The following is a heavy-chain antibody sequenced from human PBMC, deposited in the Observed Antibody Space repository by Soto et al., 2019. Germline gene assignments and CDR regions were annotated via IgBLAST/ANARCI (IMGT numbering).Heavy chain of an antibody. CDR3: STAGVVTSPAGGWFNP. CDR2: IKSKSDGGTT. V-gene: IGHV3-15*01. CDR1: GFGFYYAW. Sequence: EVQLVESGGGSVKPGGSLRLSCAASGFGFYYAWMRWVRQAPGKGLEWVGRIKSKSDGGTTDYAAPVKGRFTISRDDSKNTVYLQMDSLRIEDTAVYYCSTAGVVTSPAGGWFNPWGQGALVSVSS. D-gene: IGHD2-2*01. J-gene: IGHJ5*02.